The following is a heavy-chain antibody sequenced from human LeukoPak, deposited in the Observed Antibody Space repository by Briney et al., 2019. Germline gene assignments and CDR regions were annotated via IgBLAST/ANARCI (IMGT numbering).Heavy chain of an antibody. D-gene: IGHD6-19*01. CDR2: IYYSGST. Sequence: SQTLSLTCTVSGGSISSGGYYWSWIRQHPGKGLEWIGYIYYSGSTYYNPSLKSRVTISVDTSKNQFSLKLSSVTAADTAVYYCARDRLPLADTSGWYLGMDVWGQGTTVTVSS. J-gene: IGHJ6*02. V-gene: IGHV4-31*03. CDR1: GGSISSGGYY. CDR3: ARDRLPLADTSGWYLGMDV.